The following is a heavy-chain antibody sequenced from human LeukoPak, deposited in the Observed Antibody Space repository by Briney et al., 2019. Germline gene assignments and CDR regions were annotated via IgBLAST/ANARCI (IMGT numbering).Heavy chain of an antibody. CDR2: ISSSSSYI. CDR3: ARAYSERYGLGYYYMDV. V-gene: IGHV3-21*01. J-gene: IGHJ6*03. D-gene: IGHD1-26*01. Sequence: GGSLRLSCAASGFTFSTYSMNWVRQAPGKGLEWVSSISSSSSYIYYADSVKGRFTITRDNAKKSVYLQMNSLRAEDTAVYYCARAYSERYGLGYYYMDVWGKGTTVTISS. CDR1: GFTFSTYS.